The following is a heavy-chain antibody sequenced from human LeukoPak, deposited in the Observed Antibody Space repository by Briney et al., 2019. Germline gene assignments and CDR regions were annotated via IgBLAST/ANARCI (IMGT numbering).Heavy chain of an antibody. J-gene: IGHJ4*02. D-gene: IGHD6-6*01. Sequence: GATVKISCKASGYTFTDYYMHWVRQAPGQGLEWMGWINPNSGGTNYAQKFQGRVTMTRDTSISTASMELNRLISDDTAVYYCATGRELEYSSSSDRTFDYWGQGTLVTVSS. CDR3: ATGRELEYSSSSDRTFDY. CDR2: INPNSGGT. V-gene: IGHV1-2*02. CDR1: GYTFTDYY.